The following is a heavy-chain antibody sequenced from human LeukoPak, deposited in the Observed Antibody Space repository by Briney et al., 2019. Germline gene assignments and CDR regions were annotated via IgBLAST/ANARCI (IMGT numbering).Heavy chain of an antibody. J-gene: IGHJ3*02. CDR1: GYTFTGYY. D-gene: IGHD6-13*01. Sequence: ASVKVSCKASGYTFTGYYMHWVRQAPGQGLEWMGWINPNSGGTNYAQKFQGWVTMTRDTSISTAYMELSRLRSDDTAVYYCARDTSSAQQLVPDDAFDIWGQGTMVTVSS. V-gene: IGHV1-2*04. CDR2: INPNSGGT. CDR3: ARDTSSAQQLVPDDAFDI.